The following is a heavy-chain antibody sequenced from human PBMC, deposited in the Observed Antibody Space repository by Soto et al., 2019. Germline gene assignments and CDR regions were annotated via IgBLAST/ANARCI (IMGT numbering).Heavy chain of an antibody. J-gene: IGHJ4*02. CDR2: VNPILSMS. CDR1: GDTFNFYS. Sequence: QVQLVQSGAEVKSAGSSVKVSCKASGDTFNFYSINWVRQAPGLGLEWVGRVNPILSMSNYAQRFQGRVTMTADKSTGTAYMELRSLRSEDTAIYYCASNYGSGYRAFDSLGPGALVTVSS. CDR3: ASNYGSGYRAFDS. D-gene: IGHD3-10*01. V-gene: IGHV1-69*02.